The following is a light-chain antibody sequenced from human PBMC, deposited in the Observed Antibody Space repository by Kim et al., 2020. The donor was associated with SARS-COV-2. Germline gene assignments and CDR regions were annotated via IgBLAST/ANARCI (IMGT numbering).Light chain of an antibody. CDR1: SSNIGINT. V-gene: IGLV1-44*01. CDR2: SND. Sequence: GQTVTITCSGSSSNIGINTVSWYQQVSGTVPKLLIYSNDQRPSEVPDRFSGSKSGTSASLAISGLQSEDEADYYCAAWDDNLGGDVFGSGTKVTVL. CDR3: AAWDDNLGGDV. J-gene: IGLJ1*01.